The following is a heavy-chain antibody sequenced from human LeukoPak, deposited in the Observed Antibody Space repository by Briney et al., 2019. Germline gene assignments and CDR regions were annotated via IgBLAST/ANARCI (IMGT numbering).Heavy chain of an antibody. CDR2: ITCSGGDT. D-gene: IGHD1-26*01. CDR3: AKGSSPSRPYYFDY. CDR1: GFTFSSYA. J-gene: IGHJ4*02. V-gene: IGHV3-23*01. Sequence: GGSLRLSCAASGFTFSSYAMSWVRQAPGKGLEWVSAITCSGGDTYHADSVKGRFTIYRDNSKNTLYLQMNSLRAEDTAIYYCAKGSSPSRPYYFDYWGQGTLVTVSS.